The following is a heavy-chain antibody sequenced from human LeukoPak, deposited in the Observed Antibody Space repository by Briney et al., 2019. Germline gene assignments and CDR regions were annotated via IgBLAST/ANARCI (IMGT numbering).Heavy chain of an antibody. CDR1: GGTFSSYA. CDR2: IIPIFGTA. J-gene: IGHJ3*02. Sequence: SVKVSCKASGGTFSSYAISWVRQAPGQGLEWMGGIIPIFGTANYAQKFQGRVTITADESTSTAYMELSSLRSEDTAVYYCAVQDYYDSSGYYYVYAFDIWGQGTMVTVSS. D-gene: IGHD3-22*01. CDR3: AVQDYYDSSGYYYVYAFDI. V-gene: IGHV1-69*13.